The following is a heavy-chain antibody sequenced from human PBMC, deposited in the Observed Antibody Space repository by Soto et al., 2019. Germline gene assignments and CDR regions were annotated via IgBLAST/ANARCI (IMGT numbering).Heavy chain of an antibody. Sequence: EVQLLESGGGLVQPGGSLRLSCATSGFSFSTYPMSWVRQAPGKGLEWLTAISANGRGTSYADSVKGRFTILRDNSKNTLFLQMNSLRVDDTAVYFCVKKRSYDRTNYDHFDYWGQGTLVTVSS. CDR2: ISANGRGT. J-gene: IGHJ4*02. CDR3: VKKRSYDRTNYDHFDY. D-gene: IGHD3-22*01. V-gene: IGHV3-23*01. CDR1: GFSFSTYP.